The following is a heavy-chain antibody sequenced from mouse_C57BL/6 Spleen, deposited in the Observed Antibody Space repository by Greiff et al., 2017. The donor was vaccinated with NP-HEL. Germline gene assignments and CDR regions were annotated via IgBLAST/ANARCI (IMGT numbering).Heavy chain of an antibody. D-gene: IGHD1-1*01. CDR2: IYPGSGST. V-gene: IGHV1-55*01. Sequence: QVQLQQPGAELVKPGASVKMSCKASGYTFTSYWITWVKQRPGQGLEWIGDIYPGSGSTNYNEKFKSKATLTVDTSSSTAYMQLSSLTSEDSAVYFCARPSYYYGSSSFAYWGQGTLVTVSA. CDR3: ARPSYYYGSSSFAY. CDR1: GYTFTSYW. J-gene: IGHJ3*01.